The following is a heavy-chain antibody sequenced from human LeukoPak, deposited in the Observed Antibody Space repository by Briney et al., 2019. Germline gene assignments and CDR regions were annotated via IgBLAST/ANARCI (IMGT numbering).Heavy chain of an antibody. CDR2: ISAYNGNT. D-gene: IGHD1-1*01. J-gene: IGHJ6*03. V-gene: IGHV1-18*01. CDR3: ARDKRDWNDPYYYYYMDV. Sequence: ASVKVSCKASGYTFTSYGISWVRQAPGQGLEWTGWISAYNGNTNYAQKLQGRVTMTTDTSTSTAYMELRSLRSDHTAVYYCARDKRDWNDPYYYYYMDVWGKGTTVTVSS. CDR1: GYTFTSYG.